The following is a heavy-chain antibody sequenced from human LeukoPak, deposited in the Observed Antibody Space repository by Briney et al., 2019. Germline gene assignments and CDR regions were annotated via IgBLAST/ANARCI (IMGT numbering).Heavy chain of an antibody. CDR1: GYSFTSYW. J-gene: IGHJ4*02. V-gene: IGHV5-51*01. CDR3: ARRAYNYDRSGYFYYFDY. CDR2: IYPGDSDT. Sequence: GESLKIYCKGSGYSFTSYWIGWMRQMPGKGLEWMGIIYPGDSDTRYSPSFQGQVTISADKSISTAYLQWSSLKASDSAMYYCARRAYNYDRSGYFYYFDYWGQGTLVTVSS. D-gene: IGHD3-22*01.